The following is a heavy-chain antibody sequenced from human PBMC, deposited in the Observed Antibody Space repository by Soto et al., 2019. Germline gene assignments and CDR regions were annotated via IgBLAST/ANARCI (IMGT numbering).Heavy chain of an antibody. V-gene: IGHV4-34*01. CDR1: GGSFSGYY. Sequence: QVQLQQWGAGLLKPSETLSLTCAVYGGSFSGYYWSWIRQPSGKGLEWIGEINHSGSTNYNPSLKSRVTILVDTSKNQFSLKLSSVTAADTAVYYCARGRGVDYWGQGTLVTVSS. J-gene: IGHJ4*02. CDR3: ARGRGVDY. D-gene: IGHD3-10*01. CDR2: INHSGST.